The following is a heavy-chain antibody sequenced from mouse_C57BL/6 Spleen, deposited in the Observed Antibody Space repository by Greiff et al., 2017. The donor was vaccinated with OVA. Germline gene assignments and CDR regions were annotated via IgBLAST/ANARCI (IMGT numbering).Heavy chain of an antibody. Sequence: QVQLQQPGAELVKPGASVKLSCKASGYTFTSYWMQWVKQRPGQGLEWIGEIDPSDSYTNYNQKFKGKATLTVDTSSSTAYMQLSSLTSEDSAVYYCAITTVKTFDYWGQGTTLTVSS. CDR2: IDPSDSYT. J-gene: IGHJ2*01. CDR1: GYTFTSYW. V-gene: IGHV1-50*01. D-gene: IGHD1-1*01. CDR3: AITTVKTFDY.